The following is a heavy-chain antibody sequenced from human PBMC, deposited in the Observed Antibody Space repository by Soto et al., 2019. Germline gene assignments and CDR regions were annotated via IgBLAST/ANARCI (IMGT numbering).Heavy chain of an antibody. J-gene: IGHJ6*02. CDR2: IYWDDDK. V-gene: IGHV2-5*02. CDR1: GFSLSTSGVG. Sequence: GPTLVNPTQTLTLTCTFSGFSLSTSGVGVGWIRQPPGKALEWLALIYWDDDKRYSPSLKSRLTITKDTSKNQVVLTMTNMDPVDTATYYCARTYYDFWSGYRADYYYGMDVWGQGTTVTVSS. D-gene: IGHD3-3*01. CDR3: ARTYYDFWSGYRADYYYGMDV.